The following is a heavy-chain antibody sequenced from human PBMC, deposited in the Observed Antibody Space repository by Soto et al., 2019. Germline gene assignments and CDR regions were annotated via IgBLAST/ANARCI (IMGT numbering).Heavy chain of an antibody. J-gene: IGHJ3*02. CDR1: GFIFSPYG. CDR2: IRNDGSDK. CDR3: ARAPRMATFDS. Sequence: LRLSCAASGFIFSPYGIHWVRQAPGKGLEWVALIRNDGSDKYYAEFVTGRFTIPRDNSKNTVYLQMNSLRAEDTALYFCARAPRMATFDSCGQGTMVTVSS. V-gene: IGHV3-33*01.